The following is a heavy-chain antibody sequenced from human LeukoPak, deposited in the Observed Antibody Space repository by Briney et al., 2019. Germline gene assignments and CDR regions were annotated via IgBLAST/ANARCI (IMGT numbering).Heavy chain of an antibody. CDR1: GFTFSSYA. Sequence: GGSLRLSCATSGFTFSSYAMSWLRQGPGKGLEWVSSLSGSDRTTYYADSVKGRFTISRDNSKNTLYLQMNSLRTEDTAVYYCAKQGGLAVAVRRDLYYFDYWGQGILVTVSS. V-gene: IGHV3-23*01. D-gene: IGHD6-19*01. J-gene: IGHJ4*02. CDR2: LSGSDRTT. CDR3: AKQGGLAVAVRRDLYYFDY.